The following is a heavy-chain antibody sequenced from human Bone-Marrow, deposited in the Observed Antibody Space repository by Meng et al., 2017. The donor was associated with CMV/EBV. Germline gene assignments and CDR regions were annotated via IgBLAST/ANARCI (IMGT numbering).Heavy chain of an antibody. J-gene: IGHJ4*02. D-gene: IGHD1-26*01. V-gene: IGHV3-43*01. CDR2: ISWDGGST. Sequence: ASGFPFDYYPMHWVRQAPGKGLEWVSLISWDGGSTYYADSVKGRFTISRDNSKNSLYLQMNSLRTEDTALYYCAKDLDSGSYLVFDYWGQGTLVTVSS. CDR3: AKDLDSGSYLVFDY. CDR1: GFPFDYYP.